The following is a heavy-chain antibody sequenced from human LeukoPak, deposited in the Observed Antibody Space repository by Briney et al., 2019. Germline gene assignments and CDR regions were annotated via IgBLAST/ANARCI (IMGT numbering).Heavy chain of an antibody. CDR1: GFTFTSYW. CDR2: INQDGSEK. J-gene: IGHJ4*02. Sequence: PGGSLRLSCAASGFTFTSYWMSWVRQAPGKGLEGVANINQDGSEKYYVDSVKGRFTISRDNAKNSLYLQINSLRAEDTAVYYCARTSSTFGGVIVPFDYWGQGTLVTVSS. V-gene: IGHV3-7*01. D-gene: IGHD3-16*02. CDR3: ARTSSTFGGVIVPFDY.